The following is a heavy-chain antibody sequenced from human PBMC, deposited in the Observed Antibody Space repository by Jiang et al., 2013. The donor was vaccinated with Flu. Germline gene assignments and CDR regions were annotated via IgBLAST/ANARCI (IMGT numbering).Heavy chain of an antibody. D-gene: IGHD3-22*01. Sequence: QTLSLTCAISGDSVSSNSAAWNWIRQSPSRGLEWLGRTYYRSKWYNDYAVSVKSRITINPDTSKNQFSLQLNSVTPEDTAVYYCARDRYYYDSSGYYGWAAFDIWGQGTMVTVSS. CDR3: ARDRYYYDSSGYYGWAAFDI. J-gene: IGHJ3*02. V-gene: IGHV6-1*01. CDR1: GDSVSSNSAA. CDR2: TYYRSKWYN.